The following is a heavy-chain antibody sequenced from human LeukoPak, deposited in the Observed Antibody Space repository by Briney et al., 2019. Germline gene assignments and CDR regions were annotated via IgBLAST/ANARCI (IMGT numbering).Heavy chain of an antibody. J-gene: IGHJ4*02. D-gene: IGHD3-10*01. CDR3: ARGFWSGTHDY. CDR1: GGSISSYY. V-gene: IGHV4-34*01. Sequence: SETLSLTCTVSGGSISSYYWSWIRQPPGKGLEWIGEINHSGSTNYNPSLKSRVTISVDTSKNQFSLKLSSVTAADTAVYYCARGFWSGTHDYWGQGTLVTVSS. CDR2: INHSGST.